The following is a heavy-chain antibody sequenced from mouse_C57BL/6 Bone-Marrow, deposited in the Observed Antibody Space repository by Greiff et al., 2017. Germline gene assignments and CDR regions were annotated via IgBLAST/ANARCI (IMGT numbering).Heavy chain of an antibody. Sequence: EVKLQESGPGLAKPSQTLSLTCSVTGYSIPSDYWNWIRKFPGNKLEYMGYISYSGSTYYNPSLKSRISITRDTSKNQYYLQLNSVTTEDTATYYCARGDWEDYWGQGTTLTVSS. V-gene: IGHV3-8*01. CDR2: ISYSGST. CDR3: ARGDWEDY. D-gene: IGHD4-1*01. CDR1: GYSIPSDY. J-gene: IGHJ2*01.